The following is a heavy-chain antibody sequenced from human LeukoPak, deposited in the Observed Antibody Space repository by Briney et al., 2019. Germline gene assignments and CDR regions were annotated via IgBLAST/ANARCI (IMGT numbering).Heavy chain of an antibody. CDR3: ARGLPSSGSYYTRFDP. V-gene: IGHV4-34*01. CDR1: GFTLSNAW. Sequence: GSLRLSCVASGFTLSNAWMSWVRQAPGKGLEWIGEINHSGSTNYNPSLKSRVTISVDTSKNQFSLKLSSVTAADTAVYYCARGLPSSGSYYTRFDPWGQGTLVTVSS. CDR2: INHSGST. J-gene: IGHJ5*02. D-gene: IGHD3-10*01.